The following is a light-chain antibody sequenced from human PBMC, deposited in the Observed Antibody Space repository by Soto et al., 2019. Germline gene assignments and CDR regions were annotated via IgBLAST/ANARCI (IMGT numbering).Light chain of an antibody. CDR2: GAS. Sequence: EIVLTQSPGTLSLSPGERATLSCRASQSVSNSYLAWYHQKPGQTPRLLIYGASRRATGIPDRFSGSGSGTDFTLTISRLEPEDFAVYYCQQYGRSPYTFGQGTKLEIE. CDR1: QSVSNSY. CDR3: QQYGRSPYT. V-gene: IGKV3-20*01. J-gene: IGKJ2*01.